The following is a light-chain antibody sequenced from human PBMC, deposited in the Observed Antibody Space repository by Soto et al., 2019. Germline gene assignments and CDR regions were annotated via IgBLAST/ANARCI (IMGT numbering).Light chain of an antibody. V-gene: IGKV3-11*01. Sequence: DIVLTQSPATLSLSPGERATLSCRASQSVSRYLAWYQQKPGQAPRLLIYDASNRATGIPARFSVSVSGTDFTLTISSLEPEDFAVYYCQQRSDWPSTFGGGTKVEI. J-gene: IGKJ4*01. CDR3: QQRSDWPST. CDR1: QSVSRY. CDR2: DAS.